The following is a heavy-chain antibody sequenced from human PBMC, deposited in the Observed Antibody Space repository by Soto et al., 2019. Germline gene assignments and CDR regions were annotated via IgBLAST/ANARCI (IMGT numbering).Heavy chain of an antibody. CDR2: INRDGGGI. CDR1: GLTPISVH. V-gene: IGHV3-7*03. CDR3: ARAPSGSGYIKGLDY. J-gene: IGHJ4*02. Sequence: XGSRRLSCVVSGLTPISVHLGWVRHAPGKGLEWVANINRDGGGIYYADSVKGRFTISRDNAKNSLYLQMNSLRVEDTAVYYCARAPSGSGYIKGLDYWGQGTLVTFSS. D-gene: IGHD3-22*01.